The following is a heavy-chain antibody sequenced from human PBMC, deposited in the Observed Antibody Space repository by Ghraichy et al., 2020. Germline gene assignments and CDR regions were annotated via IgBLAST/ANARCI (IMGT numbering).Heavy chain of an antibody. D-gene: IGHD3-16*01. CDR2: INSDGSST. Sequence: GESLNISCAASGFTFSSYWMHWVRQAPGKGLVWVSRINSDGSSTSYADSVKGRFTISRDNAKNTLYLQMNSLRAEDTAVYYCARGYDYVWGSYSPTYYFDYWGQGTLVTVSS. V-gene: IGHV3-74*01. CDR1: GFTFSSYW. J-gene: IGHJ4*02. CDR3: ARGYDYVWGSYSPTYYFDY.